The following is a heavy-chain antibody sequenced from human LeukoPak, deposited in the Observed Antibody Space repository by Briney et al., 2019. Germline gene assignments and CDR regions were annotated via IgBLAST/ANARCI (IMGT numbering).Heavy chain of an antibody. Sequence: TGGSLRLSCAASGFTFSSYAMSWVRQAPGKGLEWVAFIRYDGSNKYYADSVKGRFTISRDNSKNTLYLQMNSLRAEDTAVYYCAKDPIAAAGTLDYWGQGTLVTVSS. CDR3: AKDPIAAAGTLDY. J-gene: IGHJ4*02. CDR2: IRYDGSNK. CDR1: GFTFSSYA. V-gene: IGHV3-30*02. D-gene: IGHD6-13*01.